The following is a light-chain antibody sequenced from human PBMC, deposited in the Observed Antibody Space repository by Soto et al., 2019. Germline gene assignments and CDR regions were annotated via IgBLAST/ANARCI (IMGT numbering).Light chain of an antibody. Sequence: IVMTQSPATLSVSPGERATLSCRARQSVGSNLAWYQQTPGQAPRLLMYGAPTRAAGLPARFSGSGSGTEFTLTISSLQSEDFAVYYCQQYNNWPLTFGGGTKVEIK. J-gene: IGKJ4*01. V-gene: IGKV3-15*01. CDR1: QSVGSN. CDR3: QQYNNWPLT. CDR2: GAP.